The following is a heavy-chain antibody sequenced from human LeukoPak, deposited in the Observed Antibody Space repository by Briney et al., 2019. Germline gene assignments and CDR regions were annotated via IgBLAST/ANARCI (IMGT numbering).Heavy chain of an antibody. J-gene: IGHJ2*01. CDR3: VRQCWYSYGSFSWYFDL. CDR1: GGSISSYY. CDR2: IYTSGST. D-gene: IGHD5-18*01. V-gene: IGHV4-4*07. Sequence: SETLSLTCTVSGGSISSYYWSWIRQPAGKGLEWIGRIYTSGSTNYHPSLKSRVTMSVDTSKNQFSLKLSSVTAADTAVYYCVRQCWYSYGSFSWYFDLWGRGTLVTVSS.